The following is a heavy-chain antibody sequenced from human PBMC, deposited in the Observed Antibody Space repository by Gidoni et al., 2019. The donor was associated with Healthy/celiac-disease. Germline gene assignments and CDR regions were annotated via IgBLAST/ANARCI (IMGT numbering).Heavy chain of an antibody. CDR3: AKDLVLYAPAYYGMDV. V-gene: IGHV3-30*18. Sequence: QVQLVESGGGVVQPGRSLRLSCAASGFTFSRYGMHWVRQAPGKGLEWVAVISYDGSNKYYADSVKGRFTISRDNSKNTLYLQMNSLRAEDTAVYYCAKDLVLYAPAYYGMDVWGQGTTVTVSS. D-gene: IGHD2-8*02. CDR1: GFTFSRYG. J-gene: IGHJ6*02. CDR2: ISYDGSNK.